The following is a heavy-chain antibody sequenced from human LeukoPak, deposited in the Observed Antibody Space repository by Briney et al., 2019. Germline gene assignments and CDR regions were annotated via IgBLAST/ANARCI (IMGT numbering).Heavy chain of an antibody. CDR2: IYNDGYNK. V-gene: IGHV3-30*02. D-gene: IGHD4-11*01. Sequence: PGGSLRLSCAESGFTFSTYGIHWVRQAPGKGLEWVAFIYNDGYNKYYADSVKGRFTISRDNSKNTVYLQMNSLSADDTAIFYCAKRGDYSNNFYIGVWGKGTTVTVFS. CDR1: GFTFSTYG. J-gene: IGHJ6*03. CDR3: AKRGDYSNNFYIGV.